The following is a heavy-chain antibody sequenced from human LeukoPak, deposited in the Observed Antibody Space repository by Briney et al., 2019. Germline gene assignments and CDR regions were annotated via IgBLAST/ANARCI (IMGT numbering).Heavy chain of an antibody. D-gene: IGHD6-13*01. CDR1: AYTFTTYG. CDR3: ARDGRGHWDTRIWYLGNWFDP. CDR2: ISTYSGNT. V-gene: IGHV1-18*01. J-gene: IGHJ5*02. Sequence: ASVNVSCKASAYTFTTYGISWVRQAPGQGPEWMGLISTYSGNTHYAQELQGRVTLTTDRSTSTAYMDLRSLRSDDTAVYYCARDGRGHWDTRIWYLGNWFDPWGQRTLVTVSS.